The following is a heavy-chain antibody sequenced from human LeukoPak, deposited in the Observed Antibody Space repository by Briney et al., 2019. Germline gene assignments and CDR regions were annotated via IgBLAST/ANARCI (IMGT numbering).Heavy chain of an antibody. J-gene: IGHJ5*01. CDR2: IYTSGST. D-gene: IGHD2-15*01. Sequence: SETLSLTCTVSGGSISSGSYYWSWIRQPAGKGLEWIGRIYTSGSTNYNPSLKSRVTISVDTSKNQFSLKLSSVTAADTAVYYCARVQIEDIVVVVAATGNWFDSWGQGTLVTVSS. CDR1: GGSISSGSYY. V-gene: IGHV4-61*02. CDR3: ARVQIEDIVVVVAATGNWFDS.